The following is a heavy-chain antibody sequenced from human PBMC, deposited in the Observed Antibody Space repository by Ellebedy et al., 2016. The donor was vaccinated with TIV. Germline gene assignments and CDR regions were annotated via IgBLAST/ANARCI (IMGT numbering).Heavy chain of an antibody. V-gene: IGHV1-2*02. J-gene: IGHJ6*02. CDR2: INPNSGGT. CDR1: GYTFTGYY. Sequence: ASVKVSXXASGYTFTGYYMHWVRQAPGQGLEWMGWINPNSGGTNYAQKFQGRVTMTRDTSISTAYMELSRLRSDDTAVYYCASAYSSSWYLTNYYYGMDVWGQGTTVTVSS. CDR3: ASAYSSSWYLTNYYYGMDV. D-gene: IGHD6-13*01.